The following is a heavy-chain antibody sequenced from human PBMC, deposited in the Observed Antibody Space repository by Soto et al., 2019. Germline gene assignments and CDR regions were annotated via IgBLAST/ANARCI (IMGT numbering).Heavy chain of an antibody. J-gene: IGHJ4*02. CDR2: SSTSNGDT. Sequence: QVQLVQSGAEVKKPGASVKVSCKTSGYTFTSYGITWVRQAPGQGLEWMGWSSTSNGDTNYVQKFQGRVIMTTDTSTGTGYMELRSLTSDDTAVYYCARDYTFPDYWGQGTLVTVSS. D-gene: IGHD3-3*02. CDR3: ARDYTFPDY. CDR1: GYTFTSYG. V-gene: IGHV1-18*01.